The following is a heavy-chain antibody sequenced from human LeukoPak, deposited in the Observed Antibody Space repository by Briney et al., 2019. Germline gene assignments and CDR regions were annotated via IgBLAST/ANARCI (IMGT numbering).Heavy chain of an antibody. CDR3: ARDQGWKSPHLY. CDR2: ISSSSSTI. D-gene: IGHD1-1*01. Sequence: GGSLRLSCAASGFTVSSNYMSWVRQAPGKGLEWVSYISSSSSTIYYADSVKGRFTISRDNAKNSLYLQMNSLRAEDTAVYYCARDQGWKSPHLYWGQGTLVTVSS. V-gene: IGHV3-48*04. J-gene: IGHJ4*02. CDR1: GFTVSSNY.